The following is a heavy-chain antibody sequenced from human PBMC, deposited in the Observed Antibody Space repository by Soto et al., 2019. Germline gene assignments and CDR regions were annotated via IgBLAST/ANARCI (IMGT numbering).Heavy chain of an antibody. CDR1: GFSFSVYP. CDR2: ISFDESKT. D-gene: IGHD6-13*01. Sequence: PGGSLRLSCAASGFSFSVYPMNWVRQAPGKGLEWVAFISFDESKTYYSDSVKGRFTISRDNSKNAVSLQMNNLRPGDAAVYHCANLLNVAAAGTPHYYGVDVWGQGTTVTVS. CDR3: ANLLNVAAAGTPHYYGVDV. J-gene: IGHJ6*02. V-gene: IGHV3-30*04.